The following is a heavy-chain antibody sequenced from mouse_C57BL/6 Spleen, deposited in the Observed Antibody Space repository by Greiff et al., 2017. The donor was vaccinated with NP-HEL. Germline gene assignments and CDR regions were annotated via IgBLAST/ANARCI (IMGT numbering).Heavy chain of an antibody. Sequence: DVQLVESGGGLVKPGGSLKLSCAASGFTFSDYGMHWVRQAPEKGLEWVAYISSGSSTIYYADTVKGRFTISRDNAKNTLFLQMTSLRSEDTAMYYCARGGLRPYYAMDYWGQGTSVTVSS. J-gene: IGHJ4*01. CDR2: ISSGSSTI. D-gene: IGHD2-4*01. CDR3: ARGGLRPYYAMDY. V-gene: IGHV5-17*01. CDR1: GFTFSDYG.